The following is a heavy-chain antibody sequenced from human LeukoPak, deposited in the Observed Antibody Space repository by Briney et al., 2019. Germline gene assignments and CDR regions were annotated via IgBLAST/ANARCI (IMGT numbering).Heavy chain of an antibody. CDR1: GGSFSGYY. Sequence: SETLSLTCAVYGGSFSGYYWSWIRQPPGKGLEWIGEINHSGSTNYNPSLKSRVTISVDTSKNQFSLKLSSVTAADTAVYYCARKPTIVLMVCAIDPYFDYWGQGTLVTVSS. J-gene: IGHJ4*02. CDR2: INHSGST. D-gene: IGHD2-8*01. CDR3: ARKPTIVLMVCAIDPYFDY. V-gene: IGHV4-34*01.